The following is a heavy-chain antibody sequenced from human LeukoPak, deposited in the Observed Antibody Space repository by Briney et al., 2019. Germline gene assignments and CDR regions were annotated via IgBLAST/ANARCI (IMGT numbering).Heavy chain of an antibody. CDR1: GDSISTYY. D-gene: IGHD4-17*01. Sequence: PSETLSLTCTVSGDSISTYYWYWIRQPPGRGLEWIGYIHYTGSTHYNPSLKSRVTISMDTSKNQFSLNLRFVTAADTAMYYCARDKVGYGDFDSWGQGTLVTVSS. CDR3: ARDKVGYGDFDS. J-gene: IGHJ4*02. CDR2: IHYTGST. V-gene: IGHV4-59*01.